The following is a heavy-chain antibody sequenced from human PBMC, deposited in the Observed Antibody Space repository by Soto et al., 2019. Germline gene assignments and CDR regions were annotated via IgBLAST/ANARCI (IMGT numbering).Heavy chain of an antibody. V-gene: IGHV3-30*18. J-gene: IGHJ4*02. D-gene: IGHD2-21*02. CDR1: GFTFSSYG. CDR3: AKDKHIVVVTAPFDY. CDR2: ISYDGSNK. Sequence: GGSLRLSCAASGFTFSSYGMHWVRQAPGKGLEWVAVISYDGSNKYYADSVKGRFTISRDNSKNTLYLQMNSLRAEDTAVYYCAKDKHIVVVTAPFDYWGQGTLVTVPS.